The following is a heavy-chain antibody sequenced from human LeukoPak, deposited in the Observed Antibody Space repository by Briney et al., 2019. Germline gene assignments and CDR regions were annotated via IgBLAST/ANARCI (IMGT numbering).Heavy chain of an antibody. CDR1: GYSFTSYW. CDR2: IYPGDSDT. V-gene: IGHV5-51*01. Sequence: GESLKISCKSSGYSFTSYWTGWVRQMPGKGLEWMGIIYPGDSDTRYSPSFQGQVTISADKSISTAYLQWSSLKASDTAMYYCARSRSGYLDYFDYWGQGTLVTVSS. D-gene: IGHD3-3*01. CDR3: ARSRSGYLDYFDY. J-gene: IGHJ4*02.